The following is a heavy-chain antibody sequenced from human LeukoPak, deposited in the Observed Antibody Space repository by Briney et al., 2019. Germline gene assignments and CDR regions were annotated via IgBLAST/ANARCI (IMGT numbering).Heavy chain of an antibody. CDR1: GYSISSGYY. V-gene: IGHV3-23*01. Sequence: ETLSLTCAVSGYSISSGYYWGWVRQAPGKGLEWVSAISGSGGSTYYADSVKGRFTISRDNSKNTLYLQVNSLRTEDTAVYHCAKDSLVSSGWSTGWVFDYWGQGTLVTVSS. D-gene: IGHD6-19*01. J-gene: IGHJ4*02. CDR3: AKDSLVSSGWSTGWVFDY. CDR2: ISGSGGST.